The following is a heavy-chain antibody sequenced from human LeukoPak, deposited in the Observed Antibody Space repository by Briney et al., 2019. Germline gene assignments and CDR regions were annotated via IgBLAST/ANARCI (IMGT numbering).Heavy chain of an antibody. CDR1: GGSFSGYY. CDR3: AGARRVRGVISPFMDV. V-gene: IGHV4-34*01. Sequence: SETLSLTCAVYGGSFSGYYWSWIRQPPGKGLEWIGEINHSGSTNYNPSLKSRVTISVDTSKNQFSLKLSSVTAADTAVYYCAGARRVRGVISPFMDVWGQGTTVTVSS. J-gene: IGHJ6*02. CDR2: INHSGST. D-gene: IGHD3-10*01.